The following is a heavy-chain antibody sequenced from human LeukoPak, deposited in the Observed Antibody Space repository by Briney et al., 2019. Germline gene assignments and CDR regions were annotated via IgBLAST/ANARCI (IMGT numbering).Heavy chain of an antibody. D-gene: IGHD3-10*01. CDR2: IGGSGSNT. CDR3: ARGFGSPDF. CDR1: GFTFRTYD. V-gene: IGHV3-23*01. J-gene: IGHJ4*02. Sequence: SGGSLRLSCAVSGFTFRTYDMTRVRQAPGKGLEWVSAIGGSGSNTYYADSVKGRFTISRDNSKNTLYLQMSSLRAEDTAVYYCARGFGSPDFWGQGTLVTVSS.